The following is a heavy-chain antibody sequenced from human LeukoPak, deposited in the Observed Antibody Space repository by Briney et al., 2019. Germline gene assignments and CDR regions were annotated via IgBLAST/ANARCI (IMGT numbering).Heavy chain of an antibody. J-gene: IGHJ5*02. CDR3: ARHPPGVDYYGSGSYYGWFDP. Sequence: SETLSLTCTVSGGSISSSSYYWGWIRQPPGKGLEWIGSIYYSGSTYYNPSLKSRVTISVDTYKNQFSLKLSSVTAADTAVYYCARHPPGVDYYGSGSYYGWFDPWGQGTLVTVSS. CDR1: GGSISSSSYY. CDR2: IYYSGST. V-gene: IGHV4-39*01. D-gene: IGHD3-10*01.